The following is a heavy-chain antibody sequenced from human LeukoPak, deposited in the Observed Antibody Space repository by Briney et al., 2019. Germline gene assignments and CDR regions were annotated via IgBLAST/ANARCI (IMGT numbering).Heavy chain of an antibody. CDR1: GFTVSCNF. D-gene: IGHD3-10*01. CDR3: AKDITGKTNFDY. J-gene: IGHJ4*02. Sequence: GGSLRLSCAASGFTVSCNFINWVRQAPGKGLQWVSIIYGGRSTYYADSVKGRFTISRDNSKSTLYLQMNSLKPEDTAVYHCAKDITGKTNFDYWGQGTLVTVSS. CDR2: IYGGRST. V-gene: IGHV3-53*01.